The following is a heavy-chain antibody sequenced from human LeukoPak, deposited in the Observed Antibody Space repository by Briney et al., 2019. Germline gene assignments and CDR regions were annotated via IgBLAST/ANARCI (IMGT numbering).Heavy chain of an antibody. CDR3: AREGKYYYDSSASPI. CDR2: IYTSGST. J-gene: IGHJ3*02. D-gene: IGHD3-22*01. V-gene: IGHV4-4*07. CDR1: GXSISSYY. Sequence: SETLSLTCTVSGXSISSYYWSWIRQPAGKGLEWIGRIYTSGSTNYNPSLKSRVTMSVDTSKNQFSLKLSSVTAADTAVYYCAREGKYYYDSSASPIWGQGTMVTVSS.